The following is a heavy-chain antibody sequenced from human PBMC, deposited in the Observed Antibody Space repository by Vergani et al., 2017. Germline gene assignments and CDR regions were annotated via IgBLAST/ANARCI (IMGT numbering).Heavy chain of an antibody. J-gene: IGHJ4*02. CDR3: AGDSVPHYGEGPFDY. V-gene: IGHV1-2*02. CDR1: EYTLSGYYY. CDR2: INPNSGDT. D-gene: IGHD4-17*01. Sequence: QVQLVQSGAEVKKPGASLRVSCKSSEYTLSGYYYIHWVRQAPGQGLEWMGWINPNSGDTKYAQKFQGRVTMTRDTSINTVYMDLSRLRSGDTAVYYCAGDSVPHYGEGPFDYGGQGTLVTVSS.